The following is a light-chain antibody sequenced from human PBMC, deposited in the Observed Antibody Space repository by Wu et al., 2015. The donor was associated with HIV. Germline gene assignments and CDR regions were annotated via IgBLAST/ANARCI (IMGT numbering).Light chain of an antibody. J-gene: IGKJ5*01. CDR2: GAS. CDR3: QQYGDSPIT. V-gene: IGKV3-20*01. Sequence: EIALRQSPGTLSLPPGARAIFSCRASQRLSSRSLAWYQQKRGQPPRLLISGASIRATGIPDKFSGAGAGTDFSLIISGLEPEDSAVYYCQQYGDSPITFGQGTRLEIK. CDR1: QRLSSRS.